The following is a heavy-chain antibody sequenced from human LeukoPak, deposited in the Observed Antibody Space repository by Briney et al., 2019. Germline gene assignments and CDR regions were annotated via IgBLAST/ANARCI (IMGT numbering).Heavy chain of an antibody. CDR3: ARAPHPYCSGGNCIYFDY. D-gene: IGHD2-15*01. V-gene: IGHV3-9*01. J-gene: IGHJ4*02. CDR2: ISWNSGSI. Sequence: PGGSLRLSCAASGFTFDDYAMHWVRQAPGKGLEWVSGISWNSGSIGYADSVKGRFTISRDNAKKSLHLQMNSLRAEDTAVYYCARAPHPYCSGGNCIYFDYWGQGTLVTVSS. CDR1: GFTFDDYA.